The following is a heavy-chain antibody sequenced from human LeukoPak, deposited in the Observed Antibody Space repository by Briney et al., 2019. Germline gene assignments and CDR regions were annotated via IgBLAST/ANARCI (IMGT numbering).Heavy chain of an antibody. CDR1: GYTFTGYY. V-gene: IGHV1-2*02. Sequence: VASVKVSCKPSGYTFTGYYIQWVRQAPGQGLEWMGWINPNSGGTNYAQKFQGRVTMTRDTPISTAYMELTSLRSDDTAVYYCARGGVPVYYYYMDIWGKGTTVTISS. CDR3: ARGGVPVYYYYMDI. CDR2: INPNSGGT. J-gene: IGHJ6*03. D-gene: IGHD3-10*01.